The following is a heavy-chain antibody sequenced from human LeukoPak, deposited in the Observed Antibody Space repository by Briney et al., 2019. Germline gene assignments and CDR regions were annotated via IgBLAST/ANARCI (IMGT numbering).Heavy chain of an antibody. CDR1: GYRFPNYW. CDR3: ARRAGNSGYFSYAFDI. D-gene: IGHD3-22*01. V-gene: IGHV5-51*01. Sequence: GESLNISCKGSGYRFPNYWIAWVRQMPGKGLEWMCIIYPDDSATRYSPSFQGQVTISADKSISTAYLRWIRLKDSDTDIYYCARRAGNSGYFSYAFDIWGQGTMVTVSS. CDR2: IYPDDSAT. J-gene: IGHJ3*02.